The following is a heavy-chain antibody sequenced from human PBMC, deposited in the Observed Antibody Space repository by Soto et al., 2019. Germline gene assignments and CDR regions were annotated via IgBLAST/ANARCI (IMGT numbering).Heavy chain of an antibody. CDR2: ISGSGGST. D-gene: IGHD3-22*01. V-gene: IGHV3-23*01. CDR3: AKGRFYDSSGYTPLDY. CDR1: GFTFSSYA. J-gene: IGHJ4*02. Sequence: PGGSLRLSCVGSGFTFSSYALSWVRQAPGRGLEWVSAISGSGGSTNYADSVKGRFTISRDNSKNTLYLQMNSLRAEDTAVYYCAKGRFYDSSGYTPLDYWGQGTLVTVSS.